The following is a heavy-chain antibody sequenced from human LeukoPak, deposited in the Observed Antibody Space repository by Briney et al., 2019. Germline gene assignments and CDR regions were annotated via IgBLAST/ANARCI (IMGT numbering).Heavy chain of an antibody. J-gene: IGHJ4*02. CDR1: RFTLNSYG. Sequence: GGSLRLSCAASRFTLNSYGMSWVRQAPGKGLEWASSISASDGRTYYADSVKGRFTISRDNSKNTLYLRMNSLRAEDTAVYYCAKDRRYYDSGSYYKTKYYFDYWGQGTLVTVSS. D-gene: IGHD3-10*01. V-gene: IGHV3-23*01. CDR2: ISASDGRT. CDR3: AKDRRYYDSGSYYKTKYYFDY.